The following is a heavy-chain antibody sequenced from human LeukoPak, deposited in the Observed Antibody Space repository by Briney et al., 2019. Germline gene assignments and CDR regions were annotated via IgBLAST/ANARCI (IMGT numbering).Heavy chain of an antibody. CDR3: ARGSTVGATESLGFDN. Sequence: GASVTISCKASGYTFTGYYMHWVRQAPGQGLEWMGWINPNSGGTNYAQKFQGRVTMTRDTSISTAYMELSRLRSDDTAMYYCARGSTVGATESLGFDNWGQGALVTVSS. CDR2: INPNSGGT. CDR1: GYTFTGYY. J-gene: IGHJ4*02. D-gene: IGHD1-26*01. V-gene: IGHV1-2*02.